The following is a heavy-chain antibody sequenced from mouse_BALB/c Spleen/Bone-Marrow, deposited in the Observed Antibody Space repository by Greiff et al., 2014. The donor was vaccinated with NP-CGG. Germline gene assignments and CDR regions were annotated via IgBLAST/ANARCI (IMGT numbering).Heavy chain of an antibody. Sequence: VQLKQSGGELVQPGASVKLSCTASGFNIKDTYMHWVKQKPGQGLEWIGRIGPTNGNTKDDPKFQGKATITADTSSNPAYLQLSSLTSEDTAVYYCAVYDYEGFAYWGQGTLVTVSA. CDR3: AVYDYEGFAY. D-gene: IGHD2-4*01. V-gene: IGHV14-3*02. CDR1: GFNIKDTY. CDR2: IGPTNGNT. J-gene: IGHJ3*01.